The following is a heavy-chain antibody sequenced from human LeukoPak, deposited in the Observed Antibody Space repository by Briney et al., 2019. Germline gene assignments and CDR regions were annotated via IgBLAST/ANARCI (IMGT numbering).Heavy chain of an antibody. J-gene: IGHJ6*03. V-gene: IGHV1-69*13. Sequence: SVKVSCKASGGTFSSYAISWVRQAPGQGLEWMGGIIPIFGTANYAQKFQGRVTITADESTSTAYMELSSLRSEDTAMYYCASGYSYGDYYYYMDVWGKGTTVTVSS. CDR3: ASGYSYGDYYYYMDV. CDR1: GGTFSSYA. D-gene: IGHD5-18*01. CDR2: IIPIFGTA.